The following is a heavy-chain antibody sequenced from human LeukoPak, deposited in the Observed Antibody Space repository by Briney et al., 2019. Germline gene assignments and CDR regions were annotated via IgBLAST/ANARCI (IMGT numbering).Heavy chain of an antibody. CDR1: GFTFSSYA. J-gene: IGHJ4*02. D-gene: IGHD2-21*02. CDR3: ARARAYCGGDCEKPDY. Sequence: GGSLRLSCAASGFTFSSYAMHWVRQAPGKGLEWVAVISYDGSNKYYADSVKGRFTISRDNSKNTLYLQMNSLRAEDTAVYYCARARAYCGGDCEKPDYWGQGTLVTVSS. V-gene: IGHV3-30*14. CDR2: ISYDGSNK.